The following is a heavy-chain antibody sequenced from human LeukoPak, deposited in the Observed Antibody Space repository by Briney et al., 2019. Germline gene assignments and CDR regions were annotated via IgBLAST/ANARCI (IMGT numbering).Heavy chain of an antibody. CDR3: ARDGSTISDPLIDY. Sequence: GASVKVSCKASGYTFTSYGISWVRQAPGQGLEWMGWIRAYNGNTNYAQKLQGRVTMTTDTSTSTAYMELRSLRSDNTAVYYCARDGSTISDPLIDYWGQGTLVTVSS. D-gene: IGHD1-26*01. CDR2: IRAYNGNT. CDR1: GYTFTSYG. J-gene: IGHJ4*02. V-gene: IGHV1-18*01.